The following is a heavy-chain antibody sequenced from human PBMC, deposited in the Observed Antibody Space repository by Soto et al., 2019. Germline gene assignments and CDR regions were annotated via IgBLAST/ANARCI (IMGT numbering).Heavy chain of an antibody. Sequence: SQTLSLTCAISGDSVSSNSAAWNWIRQSPSRGLEWLGRTYYRSKWYNDYAVSVKSRITINPDTSKSQFSLQLNSVTPEDTAVYYCARWAAAAGITGFDYWGQGTLVTVSS. CDR2: TYYRSKWYN. D-gene: IGHD6-13*01. V-gene: IGHV6-1*01. CDR1: GDSVSSNSAA. CDR3: ARWAAAAGITGFDY. J-gene: IGHJ4*02.